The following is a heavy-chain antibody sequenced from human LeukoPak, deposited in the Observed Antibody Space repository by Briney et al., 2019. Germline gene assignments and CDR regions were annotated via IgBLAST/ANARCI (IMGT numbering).Heavy chain of an antibody. V-gene: IGHV3-23*01. Sequence: GGSLRLSCAASGFTFNSYAMTWVRQAPGKGLEWVSHVSGSGGITYYADSVKGRFTIFRDNSKNTLYLQMDSLRAEDTAVYYWAKTTAGDNRGRNPGWPGEFWGQGTLVTVSS. CDR3: AKTTAGDNRGRNPGWPGEF. CDR1: GFTFNSYA. CDR2: VSGSGGIT. J-gene: IGHJ4*02. D-gene: IGHD3/OR15-3a*01.